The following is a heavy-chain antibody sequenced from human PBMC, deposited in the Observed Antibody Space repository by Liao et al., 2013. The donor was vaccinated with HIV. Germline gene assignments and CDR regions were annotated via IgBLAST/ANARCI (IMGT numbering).Heavy chain of an antibody. CDR3: ARLPGDDYNYYSYMDV. CDR2: ITSTGST. Sequence: QVQLRESGPGLVKPSETLSLICRVSGDSMATDLWTWIRQPAGKGLEWLGRITSTGSTTYNPSLKSRLTMSVDSSKKQFSMELNSVTAADTAVFYCARLPGDDYNYYSYMDVWGKGTTVTVSS. CDR1: GDSMATDL. D-gene: IGHD7-27*01. J-gene: IGHJ6*03. V-gene: IGHV4-4*07.